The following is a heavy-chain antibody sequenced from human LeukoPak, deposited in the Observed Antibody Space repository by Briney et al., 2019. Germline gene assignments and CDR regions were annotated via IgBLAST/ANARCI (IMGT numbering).Heavy chain of an antibody. CDR2: INWKTGNG. V-gene: IGHV3-9*01. CDR1: GFTFDDYA. J-gene: IGHJ2*01. CDR3: TRRAARWQFDL. D-gene: IGHD5-24*01. Sequence: GRSLRLSCAASGFTFDDYAMHWVRHAPGRGLEWVSGINWKTGNGIYADSVKGRFTISRDNAKNSLYLQMSSLRAEDTALYYCTRRAARWQFDLWGRGTLLTVSS.